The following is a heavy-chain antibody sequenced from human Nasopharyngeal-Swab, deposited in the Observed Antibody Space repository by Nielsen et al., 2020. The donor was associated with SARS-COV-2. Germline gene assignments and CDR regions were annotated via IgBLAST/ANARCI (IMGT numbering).Heavy chain of an antibody. Sequence: GESLKISCAASGFTFRNYAMSWVRQAPGKGPEWVSGISGRGHTTYYLDSVKGRFIISRDNSKNTLHLQMNSLSADDTAVFYCAKELMREWGSGYYYGMDVWGQGTTVTVSS. D-gene: IGHD3-3*01. CDR1: GFTFRNYA. CDR2: ISGRGHTT. CDR3: AKELMREWGSGYYYGMDV. J-gene: IGHJ6*02. V-gene: IGHV3-23*01.